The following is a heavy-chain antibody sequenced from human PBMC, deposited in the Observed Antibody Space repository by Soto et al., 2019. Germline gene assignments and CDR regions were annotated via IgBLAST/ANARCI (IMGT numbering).Heavy chain of an antibody. CDR2: ISGNNVYV. D-gene: IGHD2-15*01. CDR3: ARDRCSGGSCYPTYAFDM. CDR1: GFNLSIYT. J-gene: IGHJ3*02. Sequence: EAQLVESGGGLVKPGGSLRVSCAASGFNLSIYTMNWVRQAPGKGLEWVSSISGNNVYVYYADSVKGRLSISRDNANNSLTLQTNSRRAEDTALYYCARDRCSGGSCYPTYAFDMWGQGTLVTVS. V-gene: IGHV3-21*01.